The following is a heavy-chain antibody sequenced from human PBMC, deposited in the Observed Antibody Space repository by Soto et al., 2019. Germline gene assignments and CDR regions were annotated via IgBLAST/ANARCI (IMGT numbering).Heavy chain of an antibody. J-gene: IGHJ6*02. V-gene: IGHV3-48*02. CDR3: ARTLAAAAYYYYYGMDV. Sequence: EVQLVESGGGLVQPGGSLRLSCAASGFTFSSYTMNWVRQAPGKGLEWVSYITSSSSTIYYADSVKGRFTISRDDAKKSLHLQMNSRRDEETAVEYCARTLAAAAYYYYYGMDVWGQGTTVTVSS. CDR1: GFTFSSYT. CDR2: ITSSSSTI. D-gene: IGHD6-13*01.